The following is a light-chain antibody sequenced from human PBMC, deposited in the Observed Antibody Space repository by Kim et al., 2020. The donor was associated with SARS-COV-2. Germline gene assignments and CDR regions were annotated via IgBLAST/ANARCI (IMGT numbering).Light chain of an antibody. J-gene: IGLJ3*02. V-gene: IGLV3-27*01. Sequence: PGHTARLPCSEDVLAKKYPRWFQQKPGQAPVLVIYNDSERPSGIPERFSGSSSGTTVTLTISGAQVEDEADYYCYSAADNNLVFGGGTQLTVL. CDR3: YSAADNNLV. CDR1: VLAKKY. CDR2: NDS.